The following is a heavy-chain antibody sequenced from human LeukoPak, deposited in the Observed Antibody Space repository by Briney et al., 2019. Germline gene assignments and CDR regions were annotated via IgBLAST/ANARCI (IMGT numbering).Heavy chain of an antibody. J-gene: IGHJ4*02. Sequence: GGSLRLSCAASGFTFSSYGMHWVRQAPGKGLEWVAVIWYDGSNKYYADSVKGRFTISRDNSKNTLYLQMNSLRAEDTAVYYCAKDRGGAPSLYAQDFDYWGQGTLVTVSS. CDR3: AKDRGGAPSLYAQDFDY. CDR2: IWYDGSNK. CDR1: GFTFSSYG. D-gene: IGHD1-26*01. V-gene: IGHV3-30*02.